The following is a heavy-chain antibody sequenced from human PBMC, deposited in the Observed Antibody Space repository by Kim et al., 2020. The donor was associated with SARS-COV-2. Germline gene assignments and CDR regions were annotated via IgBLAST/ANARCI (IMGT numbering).Heavy chain of an antibody. CDR2: IKQDGSEK. V-gene: IGHV3-7*03. J-gene: IGHJ6*02. CDR3: ARANGVVVPAATGDYYYYGMDV. CDR1: GFTFSSYW. D-gene: IGHD2-2*01. Sequence: GGSLRLSCAASGFTFSSYWMSWVRQAPGKGLEWVANIKQDGSEKYYVDSVKGRFTISRDNAKNSLYLQMNSLRAEDTAVYYCARANGVVVPAATGDYYYYGMDVWGQGTTVTVSS.